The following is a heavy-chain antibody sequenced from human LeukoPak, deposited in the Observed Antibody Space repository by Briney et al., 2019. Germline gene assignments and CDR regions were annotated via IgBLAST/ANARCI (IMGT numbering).Heavy chain of an antibody. D-gene: IGHD6-19*01. Sequence: SETLSLTCTVSGGSISSYYWSWIRQPPGKGLEWIGYIYYSGGTNYNPSLKSRLTILIDTSKNQFSLKLSSVTAADTAVYYCARHSGAGTGFVYWGQGILVTVSS. CDR1: GGSISSYY. CDR2: IYYSGGT. CDR3: ARHSGAGTGFVY. J-gene: IGHJ4*02. V-gene: IGHV4-59*08.